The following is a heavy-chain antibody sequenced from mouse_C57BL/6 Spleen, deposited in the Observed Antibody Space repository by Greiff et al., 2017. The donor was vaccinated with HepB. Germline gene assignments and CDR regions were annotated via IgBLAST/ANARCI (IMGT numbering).Heavy chain of an antibody. J-gene: IGHJ3*01. CDR1: GYTFTSYW. Sequence: QVQLQQPGAELVRPGSSVKLSCKASGYTFTSYWMDWVKQRPGQGLEWIGNIYPSDSETHYNQKFKDKATLTVDKSSSTAYMQLSSLTSEDSAVYYCAREGLFYGNYAFADWGQGTLVTVSA. D-gene: IGHD2-1*01. CDR3: AREGLFYGNYAFAD. CDR2: IYPSDSET. V-gene: IGHV1-61*01.